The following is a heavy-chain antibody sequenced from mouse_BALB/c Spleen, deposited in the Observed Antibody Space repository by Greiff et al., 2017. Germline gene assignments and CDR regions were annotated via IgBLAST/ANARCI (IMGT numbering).Heavy chain of an antibody. Sequence: EVKLVESGGGLVKPGGSLKLSCAASGFTFSSYAISWVRQTPEKRLEWVATISSGGSYTYYPDSVKGRFTISRDNAKNTLYLQMSSLRSEDTAMYYCARPLMITAWFAYWGQGTLVTVSA. D-gene: IGHD2-4*01. J-gene: IGHJ3*01. CDR2: ISSGGSYT. V-gene: IGHV5-9-3*01. CDR1: GFTFSSYA. CDR3: ARPLMITAWFAY.